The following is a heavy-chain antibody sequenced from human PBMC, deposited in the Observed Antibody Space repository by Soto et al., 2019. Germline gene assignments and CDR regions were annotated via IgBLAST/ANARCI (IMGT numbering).Heavy chain of an antibody. CDR3: AREYFDWFLSRVSPTQFDY. D-gene: IGHD3-9*01. Sequence: GGSLRLSCAASGFTFSDYYMSWIRQAPGKGLEWVSYISSSGSTIYYADSVKGRFTISRDNAKNSLYLQMNSLRSEDTAVYYCAREYFDWFLSRVSPTQFDYWGQGTLVTVSS. J-gene: IGHJ4*02. V-gene: IGHV3-11*04. CDR2: ISSSGSTI. CDR1: GFTFSDYY.